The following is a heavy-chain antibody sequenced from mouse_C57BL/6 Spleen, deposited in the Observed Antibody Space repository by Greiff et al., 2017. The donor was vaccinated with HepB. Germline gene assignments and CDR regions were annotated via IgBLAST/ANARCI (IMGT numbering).Heavy chain of an antibody. CDR1: GFTFSSYA. CDR2: ISSGGDYI. Sequence: EVKLVESGEGLVKPGGSLKLSCAASGFTFSSYAMSWVRQTPEKRLEWVAYISSGGDYIYYADTVKGRFPISRDNARNTLYLQMSSLKSEDTAMYYCTRDYRGYFDVWGTGTTVTVSS. V-gene: IGHV5-9-1*02. J-gene: IGHJ1*03. D-gene: IGHD2-13*01. CDR3: TRDYRGYFDV.